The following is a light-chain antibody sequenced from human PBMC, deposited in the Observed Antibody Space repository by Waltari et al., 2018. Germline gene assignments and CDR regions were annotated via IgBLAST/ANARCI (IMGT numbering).Light chain of an antibody. CDR2: GAS. V-gene: IGKV3-20*01. J-gene: IGKJ1*01. Sequence: LSCRASQSVGRTLAWYQQKPGQAPRLLIYGASSRATGIPDRFSGSGSGTDFSLTISRLEPEDFAVYYCQHYVRLPVTFGQGTKVEIK. CDR1: QSVGRT. CDR3: QHYVRLPVT.